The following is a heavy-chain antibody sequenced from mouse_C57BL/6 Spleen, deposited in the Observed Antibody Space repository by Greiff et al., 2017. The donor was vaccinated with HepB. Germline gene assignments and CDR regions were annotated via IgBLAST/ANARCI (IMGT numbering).Heavy chain of an antibody. CDR2: IDPSDSYT. V-gene: IGHV1-59*01. J-gene: IGHJ4*01. CDR1: GYTFTSYW. Sequence: QVHVKQPGAELVRPGTSVKLSCKASGYTFTSYWMHWVKQRPGQGLEWIGVIDPSDSYTNYNQKFKGKATLTVDTSSSTAYMQLSSLTSEDSAVYYCARKEEPPLYAMDYWGQGTSVTVSS. CDR3: ARKEEPPLYAMDY.